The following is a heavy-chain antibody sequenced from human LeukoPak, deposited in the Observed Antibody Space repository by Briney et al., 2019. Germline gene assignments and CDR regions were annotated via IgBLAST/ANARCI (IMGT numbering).Heavy chain of an antibody. CDR3: ARAPPRITIFGVVISYFDY. CDR2: IYSGGST. CDR1: GFTVSSNY. V-gene: IGHV3-66*01. Sequence: GGSLRLSCAASGFTVSSNYMSWVRQAPGKGLEWVSVIYSGGSTYYADSVKGRFTISRDNSKNTLYLQMNSLRAEDTAVYYCARAPPRITIFGVVISYFDYWGQETLVTVSS. J-gene: IGHJ4*02. D-gene: IGHD3-3*01.